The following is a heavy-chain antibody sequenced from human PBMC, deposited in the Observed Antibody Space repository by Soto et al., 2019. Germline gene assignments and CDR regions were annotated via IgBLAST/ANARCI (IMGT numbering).Heavy chain of an antibody. CDR3: VRDSPSGSTFSGYDGIGY. Sequence: ASVKVSCKASGGTFSSYAISWVRQAPGQRLEWMGGIIPIFGTANYAQKFQGRVTITADKSTGTAYMELNSLRSEDTAVYYCVRDSPSGSTFSGYDGIGYWGQGTLVTVSS. J-gene: IGHJ4*02. V-gene: IGHV1-69*06. CDR2: IIPIFGTA. D-gene: IGHD5-12*01. CDR1: GGTFSSYA.